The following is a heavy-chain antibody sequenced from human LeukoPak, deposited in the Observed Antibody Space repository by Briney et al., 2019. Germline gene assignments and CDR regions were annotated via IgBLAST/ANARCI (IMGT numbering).Heavy chain of an antibody. D-gene: IGHD6-13*01. CDR1: GFTFSSYS. V-gene: IGHV3-21*01. J-gene: IGHJ4*02. CDR2: IISGSSYI. CDR3: ARDAIAKSSSPRYYFDY. Sequence: GGSLRLSCAASGFTFSSYSMNWVRQAPGKGLEWVSSIISGSSYIYYADSVKGRFTISRDNAKNSLYLQMNSLRAEDTAVYYCARDAIAKSSSPRYYFDYWGQGTLVTVSS.